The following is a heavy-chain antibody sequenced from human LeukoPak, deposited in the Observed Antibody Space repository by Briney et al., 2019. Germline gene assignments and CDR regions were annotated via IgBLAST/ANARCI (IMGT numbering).Heavy chain of an antibody. CDR1: GGSFSGYY. D-gene: IGHD6-19*01. Sequence: SETLSLTCAVYGGSFSGYYWSWIRQPPGKGLEWIGEINYRGSTSYNPSLKSRPTISKDKSKNQFSLKLTSVTVADTAVYFCARVKAVAGTLPHLLDFWGQGTLVTVSS. J-gene: IGHJ4*02. CDR3: ARVKAVAGTLPHLLDF. V-gene: IGHV4-34*01. CDR2: INYRGST.